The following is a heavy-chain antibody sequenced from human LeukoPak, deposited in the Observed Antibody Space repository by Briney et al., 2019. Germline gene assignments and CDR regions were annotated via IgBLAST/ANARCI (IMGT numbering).Heavy chain of an antibody. CDR1: GHTFTSYY. J-gene: IGHJ4*02. CDR2: INPSGGST. Sequence: ASVKVSCKASGHTFTSYYMHWVRQAPGQGLEWMGIINPSGGSTSYAQKFQGRVTMTRDTSTSTVYMELSSLRPEDTAVYYCAREGNGDYALSYWGQGTLVTVSS. CDR3: AREGNGDYALSY. V-gene: IGHV1-46*01. D-gene: IGHD4-17*01.